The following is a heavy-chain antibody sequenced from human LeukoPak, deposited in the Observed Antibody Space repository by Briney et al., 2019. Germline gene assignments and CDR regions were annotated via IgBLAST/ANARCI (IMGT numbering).Heavy chain of an antibody. J-gene: IGHJ4*02. D-gene: IGHD3/OR15-3a*01. CDR2: IRSAVETT. Sequence: GGSLGLSCAASGFTMSHYGVSWVRQAPGKGLGWISGIRSAVETTHYADSVKGRFIISRDNSKNALSLQLNSLRPEDTALYYCAKHFCTGLDCSLFDSWGQGTLVTVSS. CDR1: GFTMSHYG. CDR3: AKHFCTGLDCSLFDS. V-gene: IGHV3-23*01.